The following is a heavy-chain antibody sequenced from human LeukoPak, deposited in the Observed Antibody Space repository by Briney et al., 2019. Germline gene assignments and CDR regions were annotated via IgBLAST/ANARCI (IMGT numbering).Heavy chain of an antibody. J-gene: IGHJ6*03. D-gene: IGHD5-12*01. CDR1: GGSISSSSHY. V-gene: IGHV4-39*01. CDR3: ARLPAITTYYYYYIDV. CDR2: IYYSGSS. Sequence: SETLSLTCAVSGGSISSSSHYWGWIRPAPGKRLECIGTIYYSGSSYYTPSLEGRVTMSVDTSKNEFSLRLSSVTAADTAVYYCARLPAITTYYYYYIDVWGKGTMVTVSS.